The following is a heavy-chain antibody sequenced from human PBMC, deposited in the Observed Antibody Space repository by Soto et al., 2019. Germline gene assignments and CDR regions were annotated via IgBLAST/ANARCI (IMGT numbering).Heavy chain of an antibody. J-gene: IGHJ6*02. CDR2: INHSGST. V-gene: IGHV4-34*01. CDR1: GGSFSGYY. Sequence: PSETLSLTCAVYGGSFSGYYWSWIRQPPGKGLEWIGEINHSGSTNYNPSLKSRVTISVDTSKNQFSLKLSSVTAADTAVYYCARESTVTTGVYYGMDVWGQGTTVTVSS. CDR3: ARESTVTTGVYYGMDV. D-gene: IGHD4-17*01.